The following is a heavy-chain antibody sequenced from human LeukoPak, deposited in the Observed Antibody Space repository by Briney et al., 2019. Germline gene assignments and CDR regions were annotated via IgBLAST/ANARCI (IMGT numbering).Heavy chain of an antibody. D-gene: IGHD2-2*01. CDR3: AASLGYCRSTSCWSAAFDI. Sequence: GGSLRLSCAASGFTFSSYWMSWVRQAPGKGLEWVANIKQDGSEKYYVDSVKGRFTISRDNAKNSLYLQMNSLRAEETAVYYCAASLGYCRSTSCWSAAFDIWGQGTMVTVSS. J-gene: IGHJ3*02. CDR1: GFTFSSYW. CDR2: IKQDGSEK. V-gene: IGHV3-7*03.